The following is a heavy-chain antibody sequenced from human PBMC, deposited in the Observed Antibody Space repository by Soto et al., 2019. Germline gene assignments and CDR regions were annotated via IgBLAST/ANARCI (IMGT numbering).Heavy chain of an antibody. V-gene: IGHV5-51*01. CDR1: GYRFTSSW. J-gene: IGHJ6*02. D-gene: IGHD2-15*01. CDR3: ARGRDAASQFYTPHGMDV. CDR2: VYPSDSDV. Sequence: PGESLKISCQGSGYRFTSSWIGWVRQMPGKGLEWLGNVYPSDSDVRYSPSFEGRVTISADNSINTAYLHLLNLKASDTAIYFCARGRDAASQFYTPHGMDVWGQGTTVTVSS.